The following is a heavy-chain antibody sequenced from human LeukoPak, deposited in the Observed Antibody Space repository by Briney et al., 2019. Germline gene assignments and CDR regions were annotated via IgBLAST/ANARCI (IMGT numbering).Heavy chain of an antibody. J-gene: IGHJ6*02. CDR3: ARGRYSSGLDGMDV. CDR2: ISSSSSYI. Sequence: EAGGSLRLSCAASGFTFSSYSMNWDRQAPGKGLEWVSSISSSSSYIYYADSVKGRFTISRDNAKNSLYLQMNSLRAEDTAVYYCARGRYSSGLDGMDVWGQGTTVTVSS. CDR1: GFTFSSYS. D-gene: IGHD6-19*01. V-gene: IGHV3-21*01.